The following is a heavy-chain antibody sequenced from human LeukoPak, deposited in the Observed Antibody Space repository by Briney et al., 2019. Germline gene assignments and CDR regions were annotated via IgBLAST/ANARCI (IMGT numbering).Heavy chain of an antibody. V-gene: IGHV4-59*01. CDR1: GGSLRSNY. CDR3: ARSVDTSACDI. J-gene: IGHJ3*02. CDR2: IYYSGST. Sequence: PSETLSLTCTVSGGSLRSNYWSWIRQPPGKGLEWIGSIYYSGSTNYNPSLTRRATISVDTSKNQFSLKLSSVTAADTPVYYCARSVDTSACDIWGQGTMVTVSS. D-gene: IGHD5-18*01.